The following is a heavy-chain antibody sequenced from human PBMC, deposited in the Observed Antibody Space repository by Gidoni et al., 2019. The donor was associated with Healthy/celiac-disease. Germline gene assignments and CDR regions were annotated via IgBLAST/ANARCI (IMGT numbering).Heavy chain of an antibody. CDR2: INHSGST. Sequence: QVQLQQWGAGLLKPSETLSLTCAVYGGSFSGYYWRWIRQPPGKGLEWIGEINHSGSTNYNPSLKSRVTISVDTSKNQFSLKLSSVTAADTAVYYCARAQLAARRKNWFDPWGQGTLVTVSS. J-gene: IGHJ5*02. CDR3: ARAQLAARRKNWFDP. D-gene: IGHD6-6*01. CDR1: GGSFSGYY. V-gene: IGHV4-34*01.